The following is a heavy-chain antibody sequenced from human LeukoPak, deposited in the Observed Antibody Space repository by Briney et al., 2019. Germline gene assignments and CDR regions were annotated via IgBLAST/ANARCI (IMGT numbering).Heavy chain of an antibody. Sequence: GGSLRLSCAASGFTFSTNAMSWVRQAPGKGLEWVSAISGSGGSTYYADSVKGRFTISRDNSKNTLYLQMNSLRAEDTAVYYCAKDSVRGVIIDAFDIWGQGTMVTVSS. D-gene: IGHD3-10*01. J-gene: IGHJ3*02. CDR1: GFTFSTNA. CDR3: AKDSVRGVIIDAFDI. V-gene: IGHV3-23*01. CDR2: ISGSGGST.